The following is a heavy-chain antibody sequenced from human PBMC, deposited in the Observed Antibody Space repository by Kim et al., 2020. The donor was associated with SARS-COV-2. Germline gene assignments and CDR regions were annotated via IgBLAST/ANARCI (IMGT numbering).Heavy chain of an antibody. CDR1: GYTFTSYA. J-gene: IGHJ5*02. CDR2: INAGNGNT. Sequence: ASVKVSCKASGYTFTSYAMHWVRQAPGQRLEWMGWINAGNGNTKYSQKFQGRVTITRDTSASTTYMELSSLRSEDTAVYYCARDRRYNWNDVGGGRNWFDPWGQGTLVTVSS. CDR3: ARDRRYNWNDVGGGRNWFDP. D-gene: IGHD1-1*01. V-gene: IGHV1-3*01.